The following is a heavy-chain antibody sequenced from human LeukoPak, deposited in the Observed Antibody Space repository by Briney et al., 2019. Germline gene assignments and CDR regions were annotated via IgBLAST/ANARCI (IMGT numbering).Heavy chain of an antibody. Sequence: SETLSLTCTVYGGSFSGYYWSWIRQPPGKGLEWIGEINHSGSTNYNPSLKSRVTISVGTSKNQFSLKLSSVTAADTAVYYCARGCIAAVTTPCWFDPWGQGTLVTVSS. J-gene: IGHJ5*02. D-gene: IGHD6-25*01. CDR1: GGSFSGYY. CDR3: ARGCIAAVTTPCWFDP. V-gene: IGHV4-34*01. CDR2: INHSGST.